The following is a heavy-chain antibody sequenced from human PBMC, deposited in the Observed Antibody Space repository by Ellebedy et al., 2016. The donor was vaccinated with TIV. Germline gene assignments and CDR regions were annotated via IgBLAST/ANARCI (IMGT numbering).Heavy chain of an antibody. CDR3: TRGVVVTTSYSQY. J-gene: IGHJ1*01. D-gene: IGHD2-21*02. V-gene: IGHV3-30*03. CDR2: ISYDGRNE. Sequence: GESLKISCAASGFTFSSYGMHWVRQAPGKGLEWVAVISYDGRNEYYADSVRGRFSISRDNSNNTLYLHMNSLSAEDTALYYCTRGVVVTTSYSQYWGQGTLVTVSS. CDR1: GFTFSSYG.